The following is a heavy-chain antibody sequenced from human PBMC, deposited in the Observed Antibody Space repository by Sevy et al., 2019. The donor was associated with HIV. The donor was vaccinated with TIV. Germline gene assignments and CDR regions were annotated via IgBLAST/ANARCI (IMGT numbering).Heavy chain of an antibody. J-gene: IGHJ4*02. V-gene: IGHV3-9*01. D-gene: IGHD1-26*01. CDR2: ISWSSGNI. CDR1: GFTFDDYT. Sequence: GGSLRLSCAASGFTFDDYTMNWVRQAPGKGLEWVSGISWSSGNIAYADSVEGRFTNSRENAKNSLYLQMNSLGVEDTAWYYCVKDRSGSYSFDYWGQGTLVTVSS. CDR3: VKDRSGSYSFDY.